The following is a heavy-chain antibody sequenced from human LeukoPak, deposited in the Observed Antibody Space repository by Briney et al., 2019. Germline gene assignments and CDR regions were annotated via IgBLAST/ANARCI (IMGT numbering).Heavy chain of an antibody. CDR2: IYYSGST. V-gene: IGHV4-30-4*08. J-gene: IGHJ6*03. CDR3: ARELGLWVASLPLYMDV. Sequence: SGTLSLTCTVSGGSIGSGDYYWSWIRQPPGKGLEWIGYIYYSGSTYYNPSLKSRVTISVDTSKNQFSLKLSSVTAADTAVYYCARELGLWVASLPLYMDVWGKGTTVTVSS. CDR1: GGSIGSGDYY. D-gene: IGHD5-12*01.